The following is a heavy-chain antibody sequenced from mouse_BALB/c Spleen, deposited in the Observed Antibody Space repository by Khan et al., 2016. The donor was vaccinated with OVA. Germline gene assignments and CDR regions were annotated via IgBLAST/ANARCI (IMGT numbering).Heavy chain of an antibody. CDR2: IWAGGST. CDR1: GFSLTRHG. CDR3: ARNREPDYFDY. J-gene: IGHJ2*01. V-gene: IGHV2-9*02. Sequence: QVQLKESGPGLVAPSQSLSITCTVSGFSLTRHGIHWVRQPPGKGLEWLGIIWAGGSTNYNSALMSRLSITKDSSKSQVFLKMNSLPTDDTAIYCCARNREPDYFDYWGQGTTLTVSS.